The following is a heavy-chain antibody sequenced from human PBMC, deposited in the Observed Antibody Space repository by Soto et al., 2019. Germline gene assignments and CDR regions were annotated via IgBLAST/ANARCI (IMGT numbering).Heavy chain of an antibody. D-gene: IGHD3-22*01. V-gene: IGHV5-51*01. Sequence: GESLKISCKGSGYSFTSYWIGWVRQMPGKGLEWMGIIYPGDSDTRYSPSFQGQVTISADKSISTAYLQWSSLKASDTAMYYCARQTNYYDSSGYHDAFDIWGQGTMVTVSS. CDR1: GYSFTSYW. CDR3: ARQTNYYDSSGYHDAFDI. J-gene: IGHJ3*02. CDR2: IYPGDSDT.